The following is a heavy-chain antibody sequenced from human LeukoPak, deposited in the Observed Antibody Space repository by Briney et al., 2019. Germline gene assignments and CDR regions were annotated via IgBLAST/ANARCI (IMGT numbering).Heavy chain of an antibody. J-gene: IGHJ6*02. Sequence: GGSVRLSCAASGFTVSSNYMSWVRQAPGKALEGGSDIYSGGSTYYADFVKGRFTISRDNSKNTLYLQMNSLRAEDTAVYYCASRRSRDGYNYYYYGMDVWGQGTTVTVSS. CDR2: IYSGGST. V-gene: IGHV3-53*01. D-gene: IGHD5-24*01. CDR3: ASRRSRDGYNYYYYGMDV. CDR1: GFTVSSNY.